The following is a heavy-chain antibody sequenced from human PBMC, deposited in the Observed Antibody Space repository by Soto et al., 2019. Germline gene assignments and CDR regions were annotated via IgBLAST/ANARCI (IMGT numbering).Heavy chain of an antibody. V-gene: IGHV3-9*01. CDR3: ARAPGYYGMDV. Sequence: SLRLSCAASGFTFDDYAMHWVRQAPGKGLEWVSGISWNSGSIGYADSVKGRFTISRDNAKNSLYLQMNSLRAEDTALYYCARAPGYYGMDVWGQGTTVPVSS. J-gene: IGHJ6*02. CDR1: GFTFDDYA. CDR2: ISWNSGSI.